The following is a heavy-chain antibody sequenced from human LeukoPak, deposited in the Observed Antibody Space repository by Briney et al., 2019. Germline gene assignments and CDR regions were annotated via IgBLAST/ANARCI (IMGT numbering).Heavy chain of an antibody. CDR2: IYPGDSDT. CDR1: GYSFTSYW. D-gene: IGHD5-12*01. Sequence: GESLKISCKGSGYSFTSYWIAWVRQMPGKGLEWMGIIYPGDSDTRYRPSFQGQVTISADKSISTAYLQWSSLKASDSAMYYCARKSSAYGSPFDYWGQGALVTVPS. V-gene: IGHV5-51*01. J-gene: IGHJ4*02. CDR3: ARKSSAYGSPFDY.